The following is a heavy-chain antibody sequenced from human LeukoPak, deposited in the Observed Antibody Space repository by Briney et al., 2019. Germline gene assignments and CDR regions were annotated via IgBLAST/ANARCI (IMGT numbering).Heavy chain of an antibody. V-gene: IGHV3-74*01. CDR1: GFTFSRYW. CDR3: SRGDCTSTTCHNWFDP. CDR2: IDSDGSST. J-gene: IGHJ5*02. Sequence: GGSLRLSCAASGFTFSRYWMHWVRQAPGTGLVWVPRIDSDGSSTDYADSVKGRFTISRDNAKNTLYLQMNSLRADDTAVYYCSRGDCTSTTCHNWFDPWGQGTLVTVSS. D-gene: IGHD2-2*01.